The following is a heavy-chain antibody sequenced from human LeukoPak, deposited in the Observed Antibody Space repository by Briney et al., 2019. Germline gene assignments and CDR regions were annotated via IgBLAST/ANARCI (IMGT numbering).Heavy chain of an antibody. V-gene: IGHV3-48*03. D-gene: IGHD3-22*01. CDR3: IVSSGYYSGAFDI. J-gene: IGHJ3*02. Sequence: GGSLRLSCAASGFTFSSYEMNWVRQAPGKGLEWVSYISSSGSTIYYADSVKGRFTISRDNSKNTLYLQMNSLRAEDTAVYYCIVSSGYYSGAFDIWGQGTMVTVSS. CDR1: GFTFSSYE. CDR2: ISSSGSTI.